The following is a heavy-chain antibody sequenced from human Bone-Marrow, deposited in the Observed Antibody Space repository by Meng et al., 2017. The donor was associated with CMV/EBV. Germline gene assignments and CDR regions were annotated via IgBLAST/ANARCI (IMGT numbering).Heavy chain of an antibody. J-gene: IGHJ4*02. CDR1: GFTFSSYS. CDR2: ISSSSSYI. V-gene: IGHV3-21*01. CDR3: ARDLEYSSGWDY. D-gene: IGHD6-19*01. Sequence: GESLRLSCAASGFTFSSYSMNWVRQAPGKGLEWVSSISSSSSYIYYADSVKGRFTISRDNAKNSLYLQMNSLRAEDTAVYYCARDLEYSSGWDYWGQGTLVTVSS.